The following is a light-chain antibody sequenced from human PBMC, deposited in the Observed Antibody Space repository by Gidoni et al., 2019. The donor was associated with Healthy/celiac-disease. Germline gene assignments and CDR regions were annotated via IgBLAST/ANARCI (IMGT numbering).Light chain of an antibody. J-gene: IGKJ5*01. CDR1: QRLLHSNGYNY. Sequence: DIVMPQSPLSLPVTPGEPASISCRSRQRLLHSNGYNYLDWYLQTPGQSPQLLIYLGSNRASGVPDRFSGSGSGTDFTLKISRVEAEDVGVYYCMQALQTPITFGQGTRLEIK. CDR3: MQALQTPIT. CDR2: LGS. V-gene: IGKV2-28*01.